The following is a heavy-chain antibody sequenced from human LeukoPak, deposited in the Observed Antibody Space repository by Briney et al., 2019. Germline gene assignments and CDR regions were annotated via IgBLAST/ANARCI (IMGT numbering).Heavy chain of an antibody. V-gene: IGHV4-61*02. CDR1: GGSISSGNNY. CDR3: ARLGSTSSPPWGAFDL. J-gene: IGHJ3*01. Sequence: SETLTLTCTVSGGSISSGNNYWSWIRQPAGKGLEWIGRFYTSGSTLYNPSLRSRVSILVDTSKNQFSLTLSYVTAADTAVYYCARLGSTSSPPWGAFDLWGQGTMVTVSS. CDR2: FYTSGST. D-gene: IGHD6-6*01.